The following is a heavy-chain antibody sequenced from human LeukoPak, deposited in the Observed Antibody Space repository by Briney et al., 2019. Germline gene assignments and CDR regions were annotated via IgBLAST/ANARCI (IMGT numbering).Heavy chain of an antibody. CDR2: INPNNGGT. CDR3: ARRADLYDSSCYSY. J-gene: IGHJ4*02. Sequence: HRASVRVSCKASGYIFTGYYMHWVRQAPGQGLECMGWINPNNGGTNYAQKFQGRVTITRDTSISTAYMELNSLKPEDTAVYYCARRADLYDSSCYSYWGQGTLVTVST. D-gene: IGHD3-22*01. CDR1: GYIFTGYY. V-gene: IGHV1-2*02.